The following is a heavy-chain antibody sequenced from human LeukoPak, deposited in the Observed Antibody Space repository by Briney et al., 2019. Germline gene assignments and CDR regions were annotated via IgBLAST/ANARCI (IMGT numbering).Heavy chain of an antibody. CDR3: ARDLVTVTKGFDI. Sequence: SETLSLTCTVSGGSISSGGYYWSWIRQHPGKGLEWIGYIYYSGSTYYTPSLKSRVTISVDTSKNQFSLQLCSVTAADTAVYYCARDLVTVTKGFDIWGQGTMVSVSS. CDR1: GGSISSGGYY. J-gene: IGHJ3*02. V-gene: IGHV4-31*03. CDR2: IYYSGST. D-gene: IGHD4-17*01.